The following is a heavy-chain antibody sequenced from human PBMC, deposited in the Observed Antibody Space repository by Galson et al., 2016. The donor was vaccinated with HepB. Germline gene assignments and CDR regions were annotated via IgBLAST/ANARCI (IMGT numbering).Heavy chain of an antibody. CDR1: GYTFTDYG. CDR3: ARGYYGSGSYYYFFYGMDV. D-gene: IGHD3-10*01. J-gene: IGHJ6*02. CDR2: ISTYKGDT. Sequence: YCKASGYTFTDYGISWVRQAPGQGLEWMGWISTYKGDTHYGQKVQARVTMTTDTSTSTAYMELRSLTSDDTAVYYCARGYYGSGSYYYFFYGMDVWGQGTTVTVSS. V-gene: IGHV1-18*01.